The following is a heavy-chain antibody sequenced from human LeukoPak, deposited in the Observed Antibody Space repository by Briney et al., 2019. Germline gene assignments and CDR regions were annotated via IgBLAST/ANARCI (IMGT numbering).Heavy chain of an antibody. D-gene: IGHD6-13*01. CDR3: ARQDHNSRWYGYWYFDL. CDR1: GGSISSYY. J-gene: IGHJ2*01. CDR2: VYYTGST. Sequence: SETLSLTRTVSGGSISSYYWSWIRQPPGKGLEWIGYVYYTGSTDYNPSLKSRVTMSVDTSKNQFSLNLSSVTAADTAVYYCARQDHNSRWYGYWYFDLWGRGTLVTVSS. V-gene: IGHV4-59*08.